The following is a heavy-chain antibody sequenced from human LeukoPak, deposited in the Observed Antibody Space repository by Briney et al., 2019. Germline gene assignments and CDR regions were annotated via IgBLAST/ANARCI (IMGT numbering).Heavy chain of an antibody. Sequence: ASVKVSCKASGYTFTGYYMHWVRQAPGQGLEWMGWINPNSGGTNYAQKFQGRVTMTRDTSISTAYMELSRLRSDDTAVYYCARDHQVGATNEDYWGQGTLVTVSS. CDR3: ARDHQVGATNEDY. D-gene: IGHD1-26*01. V-gene: IGHV1-2*02. J-gene: IGHJ4*02. CDR1: GYTFTGYY. CDR2: INPNSGGT.